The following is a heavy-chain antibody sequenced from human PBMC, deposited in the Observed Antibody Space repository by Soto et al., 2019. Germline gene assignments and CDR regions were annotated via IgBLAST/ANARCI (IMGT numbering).Heavy chain of an antibody. J-gene: IGHJ6*02. CDR1: GYTFTGYY. CDR3: ARNRGSGSSSYYGMDV. CDR2: INPNSGGT. Sequence: ASVKVSCKASGYTFTGYYMHWVRQAPGQGLEWMGWINPNSGGTNYAQKFQGWVTMTRDTSISTAYMELSRLRSDDTAVYYCARNRGSGSSSYYGMDVWGQGTTVTVSS. V-gene: IGHV1-2*04. D-gene: IGHD3-10*01.